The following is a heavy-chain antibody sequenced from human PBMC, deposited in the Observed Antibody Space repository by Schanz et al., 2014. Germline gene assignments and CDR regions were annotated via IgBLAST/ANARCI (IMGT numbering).Heavy chain of an antibody. CDR3: ARGYGDSPTDF. D-gene: IGHD4-17*01. V-gene: IGHV1-18*01. Sequence: QVQLVQSGAEVKKPGSSVKVSCKASGGTFSTYTISWVRQAPGQGLEWMGWINTYNGDTAYAQNMQGRVSMTTETAASTAYMELRSLRSDDTAVYYCARGYGDSPTDFWGQGTLVTVSS. CDR2: INTYNGDT. CDR1: GGTFSTYT. J-gene: IGHJ4*02.